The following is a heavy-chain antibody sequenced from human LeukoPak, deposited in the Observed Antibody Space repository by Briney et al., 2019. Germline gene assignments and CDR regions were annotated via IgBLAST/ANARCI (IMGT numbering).Heavy chain of an antibody. J-gene: IGHJ4*02. CDR3: ARAYYDSSGRYFDY. CDR2: INSDGNST. D-gene: IGHD3-22*01. CDR1: GFTFNRYW. V-gene: IGHV3-74*01. Sequence: PGGSLRLSCAASGFTFNRYWMHWVRQAPGKGLVWVSRINSDGNSTSYAGPVKGRYTISRDNAKNTLYLQMNSLRAEDTAVYYCARAYYDSSGRYFDYWGQGTLVTVSS.